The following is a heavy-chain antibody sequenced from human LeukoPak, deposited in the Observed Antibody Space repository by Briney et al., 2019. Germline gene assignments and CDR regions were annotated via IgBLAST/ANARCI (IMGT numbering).Heavy chain of an antibody. CDR2: TYYRSKWYN. CDR3: ARGKQVATMYYYYMDV. Sequence: SQTLSLTCAISGDSVSSNSAAWNWIRQSPSRGLEWLGRTYYRSKWYNDYAVSVKSRITINPDTSKNQFSLQLNSVTPEDTAVYYCARGKQVATMYYYYMDVWGKGTTVTISS. V-gene: IGHV6-1*01. CDR1: GDSVSSNSAA. D-gene: IGHD5-12*01. J-gene: IGHJ6*03.